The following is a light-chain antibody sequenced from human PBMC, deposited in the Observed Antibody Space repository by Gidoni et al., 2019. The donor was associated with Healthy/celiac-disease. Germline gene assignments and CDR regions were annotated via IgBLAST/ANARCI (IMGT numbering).Light chain of an antibody. Sequence: EIVMPQSPATLSVSPGERAPLSCRASQSLSSNLSWYQQTPGQAPRLPIYGASTRATGLPARFRCSGSGSEFTLTISSLPSEDFAVYYCQQYNHWPPGFTFGPGTQVDIK. CDR1: QSLSSN. J-gene: IGKJ3*01. CDR2: GAS. CDR3: QQYNHWPPGFT. V-gene: IGKV3-15*01.